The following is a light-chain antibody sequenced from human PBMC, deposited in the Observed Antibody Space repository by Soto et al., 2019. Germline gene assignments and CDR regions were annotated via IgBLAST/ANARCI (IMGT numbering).Light chain of an antibody. Sequence: QSVVTKPPSVNGARGRRVTVSCTGTGSNRGAAYDVHWYQQLPGGAPKLLLYDNNNRPSGVPDRFSGFKSDTSASLVITGLQAEDEADYYCQCQDSSLSDVIFGGGTKVTV. V-gene: IGLV1-40*01. CDR3: QCQDSSLSDVI. CDR2: DNN. J-gene: IGLJ2*01. CDR1: GSNRGAAYD.